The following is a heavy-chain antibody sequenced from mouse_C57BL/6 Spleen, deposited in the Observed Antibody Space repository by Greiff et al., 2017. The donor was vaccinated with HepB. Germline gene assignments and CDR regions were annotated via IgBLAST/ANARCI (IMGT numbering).Heavy chain of an antibody. CDR3: ARRNYVDAMDY. CDR1: GYTFTSYW. Sequence: VQLKESGAELVKPGASVKLSCKASGYTFTSYWMHWVKQRPGQGLEWIGMIHPNSGSTNYNEKFKSKATLTVDKSSSTAYMQLSSLTSEDSAVYYCARRNYVDAMDYWGQGTSVTVSS. V-gene: IGHV1-64*01. D-gene: IGHD2-1*01. J-gene: IGHJ4*01. CDR2: IHPNSGST.